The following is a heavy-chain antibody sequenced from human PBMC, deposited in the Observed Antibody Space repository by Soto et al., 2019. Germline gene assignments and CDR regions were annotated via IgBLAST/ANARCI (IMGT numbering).Heavy chain of an antibody. J-gene: IGHJ6*02. D-gene: IGHD3-3*01. V-gene: IGHV1-2*02. Sequence: QVQLVQSGAEVKKPGASVKVSCKASGYTFNGHYMHWVRQAPGQGLEWKGWINPKSGGTNYAQKFQGRVNMTRDTSISPAYMEQSRLRSDDTAVYYCARSSRRYDFWSGYSGMDVWGQGTTVTVSS. CDR3: ARSSRRYDFWSGYSGMDV. CDR1: GYTFNGHY. CDR2: INPKSGGT.